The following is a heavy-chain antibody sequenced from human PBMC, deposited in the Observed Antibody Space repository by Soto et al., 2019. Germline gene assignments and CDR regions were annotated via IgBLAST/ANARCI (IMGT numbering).Heavy chain of an antibody. CDR1: GGSISSYY. CDR2: IYYSGST. D-gene: IGHD5-18*01. V-gene: IGHV4-59*01. Sequence: LETLSLTCTVSGGSISSYYWSRIRQPPGKGLEWIGYIYYSGSTNYNPSLKSRVTISVDTSKNQFSLKLSSVTAADTAVYYCARGSGVEMATAIDYWGQGTLVTVSS. CDR3: ARGSGVEMATAIDY. J-gene: IGHJ4*02.